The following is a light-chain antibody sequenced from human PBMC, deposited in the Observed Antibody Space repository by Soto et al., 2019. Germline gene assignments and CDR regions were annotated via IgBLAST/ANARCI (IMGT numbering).Light chain of an antibody. CDR1: QSISTW. CDR2: KAS. Sequence: DIPMTQAPSTLSASLGDRVTITCRASQSISTWLAWYQQEPGKAPKLLIHKASSLQSGVPSRFSGSGSGTDFTLTISSLHPDDFATYYCQQYNSYSWTFGQGTNVDI. CDR3: QQYNSYSWT. J-gene: IGKJ1*01. V-gene: IGKV1-5*03.